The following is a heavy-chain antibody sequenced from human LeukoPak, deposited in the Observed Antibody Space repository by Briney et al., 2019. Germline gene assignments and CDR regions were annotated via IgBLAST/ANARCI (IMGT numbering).Heavy chain of an antibody. Sequence: PGGSLRLSCAASGFTFSSYAMSWVRQAPGKGLEWVANIKQDGSEKYYVDSVKGRFTISRDNAKNSLYLQMNSLRAEDTAVYYCAGSWSPYDAFDIWGQGTMVTVSS. CDR3: AGSWSPYDAFDI. CDR2: IKQDGSEK. CDR1: GFTFSSYA. D-gene: IGHD6-13*01. J-gene: IGHJ3*02. V-gene: IGHV3-7*01.